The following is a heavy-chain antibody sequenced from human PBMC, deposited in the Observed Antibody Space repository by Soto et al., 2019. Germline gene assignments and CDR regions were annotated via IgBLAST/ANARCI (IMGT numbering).Heavy chain of an antibody. V-gene: IGHV1-3*01. D-gene: IGHD6-13*01. CDR2: INAGNGNT. CDR1: GYTFTSYA. Sequence: ASVPVSCKASGYTFTSYAMQWVRQAPGQRLEWMGWINAGNGNTKYSQKFQGRVTITRDTSASTAYMELSSLRSEDTAVYYCAIPRYRSGWFTGDWGQGTLVTVSS. CDR3: AIPRYRSGWFTGD. J-gene: IGHJ4*02.